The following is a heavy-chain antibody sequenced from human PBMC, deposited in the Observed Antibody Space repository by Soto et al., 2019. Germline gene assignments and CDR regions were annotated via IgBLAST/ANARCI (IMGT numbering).Heavy chain of an antibody. CDR1: GFTFSSYG. Sequence: GGSLRLSCAASGFTFSSYGMHWVRQAPGKGLEWVAVIWYDGSNKYYADSVKGRFTISRDNSKNTLYLQMNSLRAEDTAVYYCARDPNYGDYGSFAVPPDDAFDIWGQGTMVTVSS. V-gene: IGHV3-33*01. D-gene: IGHD4-17*01. CDR2: IWYDGSNK. CDR3: ARDPNYGDYGSFAVPPDDAFDI. J-gene: IGHJ3*02.